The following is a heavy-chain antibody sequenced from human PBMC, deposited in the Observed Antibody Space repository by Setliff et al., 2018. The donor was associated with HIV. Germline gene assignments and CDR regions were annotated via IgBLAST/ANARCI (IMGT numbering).Heavy chain of an antibody. CDR3: VRRRGPIVRGVDPSPSYYFDY. D-gene: IGHD3-10*02. Sequence: PSETLSLTCTVSGFSFRNSFYNWGWLRQPPGKGLEWIGTIYYSGTTYYNPSIKSRVTMSIDTSQNQFSLRMKSVNAGDTGKYYCVRRRGPIVRGVDPSPSYYFDYWGQGTLVTVSS. CDR1: GFSFRNSFYN. CDR2: IYYSGTT. J-gene: IGHJ4*02. V-gene: IGHV4-39*01.